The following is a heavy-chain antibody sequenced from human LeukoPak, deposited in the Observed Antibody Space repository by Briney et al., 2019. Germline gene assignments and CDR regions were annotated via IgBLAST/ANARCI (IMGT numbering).Heavy chain of an antibody. V-gene: IGHV5-51*01. CDR2: IYPGDSDT. J-gene: IGHJ4*02. CDR1: GYSFTSYW. D-gene: IGHD3-9*01. CDR3: ARHVRTYDILTGLDY. Sequence: GESLKISCKGSGYSFTSYWIGWVRQMPGKGLEWMGIIYPGDSDTRYSPSFQGQVTISADKSISTAYLQWSSLKASDTAMYYCARHVRTYDILTGLDYWGQGTLVTVSS.